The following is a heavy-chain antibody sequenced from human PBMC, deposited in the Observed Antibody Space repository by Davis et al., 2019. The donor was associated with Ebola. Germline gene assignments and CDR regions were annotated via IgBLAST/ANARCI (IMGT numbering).Heavy chain of an antibody. Sequence: HTGGSLRLSCTASGFTFSSYWMHWVRQAPGKGLVWVSRINSDGSSTSYADSVKGRFTISRDNAENTLYLQMNSLRAEDTAVYYCEGGPYCSGDSCYDYWGQGTLVTVSS. CDR3: EGGPYCSGDSCYDY. CDR1: GFTFSSYW. D-gene: IGHD2-15*01. J-gene: IGHJ4*02. CDR2: INSDGSST. V-gene: IGHV3-74*01.